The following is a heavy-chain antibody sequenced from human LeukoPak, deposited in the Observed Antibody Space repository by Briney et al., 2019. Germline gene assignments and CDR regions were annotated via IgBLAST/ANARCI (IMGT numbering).Heavy chain of an antibody. V-gene: IGHV3-23*01. CDR1: GFTFSSYA. D-gene: IGHD3-3*02. CDR3: AKDELAESHNGFDP. CDR2: ISDSGGST. Sequence: GGSLRLSCAASGFTFSSYAMSWVRQAPGKGLEWVSAISDSGGSTYYPDSVKGRFTIPRDKPKNTLYLQMDSLRAEDTAVDYCAKDELAESHNGFDPFGRGTLVTVSS. J-gene: IGHJ5*02.